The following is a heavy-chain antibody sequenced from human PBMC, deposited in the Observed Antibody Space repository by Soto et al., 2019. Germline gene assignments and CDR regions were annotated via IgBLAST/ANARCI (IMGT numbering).Heavy chain of an antibody. CDR3: ARAPAAAAGTLGYRAEYFQH. CDR2: IYYSGST. V-gene: IGHV4-59*01. Sequence: SETLSLTCTVSGGSISSYYWSWIRQPPGKGLEWIGYIYYSGSTNYNPSLKSRVTISVDTSKNQFSLKLSSVTAADTAVHYCARAPAAAAGTLGYRAEYFQHWGQGTLVTVSS. CDR1: GGSISSYY. J-gene: IGHJ1*01. D-gene: IGHD6-13*01.